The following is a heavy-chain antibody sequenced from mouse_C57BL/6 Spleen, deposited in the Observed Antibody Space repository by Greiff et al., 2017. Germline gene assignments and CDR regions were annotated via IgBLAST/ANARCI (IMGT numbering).Heavy chain of an antibody. CDR2: INPNNGGT. CDR1: GYTFTDYY. J-gene: IGHJ1*03. CDR3: AREEYGVYFDV. V-gene: IGHV1-26*01. Sequence: EVQLQQSGPELVKPGASVKISCKASGYTFTDYYMNWVKQRHGKSLEWIGDINPNNGGTSYNQKFKGKATLTVDNSSSTAYMELRSLTSEDSAVYYCAREEYGVYFDVWGTGTTVTVSS. D-gene: IGHD5-2*01.